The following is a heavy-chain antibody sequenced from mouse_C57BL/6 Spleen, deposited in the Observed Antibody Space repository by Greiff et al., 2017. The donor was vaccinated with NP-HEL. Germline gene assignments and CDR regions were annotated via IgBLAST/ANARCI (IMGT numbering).Heavy chain of an antibody. Sequence: VQLQQPGTELVKPGASVKLSCKASGYTFTSYWMHWVKQRPGQGLEWIGNINPSNGGTNYNEKFKSKAKLTVDKSSSTAYMQLSILTSEDSAVYYCARDYGSSYRYFDVWGTGTTVTVSS. V-gene: IGHV1-53*01. CDR3: ARDYGSSYRYFDV. CDR1: GYTFTSYW. CDR2: INPSNGGT. D-gene: IGHD1-1*01. J-gene: IGHJ1*03.